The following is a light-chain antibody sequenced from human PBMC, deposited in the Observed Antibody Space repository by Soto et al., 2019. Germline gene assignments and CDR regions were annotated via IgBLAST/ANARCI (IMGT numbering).Light chain of an antibody. CDR2: GAS. CDR3: QQRSNWPRT. V-gene: IGKV3D-20*02. CDR1: PSVSGSN. J-gene: IGKJ1*01. Sequence: IVLTQSPGTLSLSPGERATLSCRASPSVSGSNLAWYQQKPGQAPRLVIYGASSRATGIPDRFSGSGSGTDFTLTISSLEPEDFAVYYCQQRSNWPRTFGQGTKVDIK.